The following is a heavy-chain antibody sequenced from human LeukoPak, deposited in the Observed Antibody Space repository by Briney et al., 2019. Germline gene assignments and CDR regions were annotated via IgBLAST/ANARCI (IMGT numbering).Heavy chain of an antibody. CDR1: GFTFSSYG. J-gene: IGHJ6*04. Sequence: PGGSLRLSCAASGFTFSSYGMHWVRQAPGKGLAWVAVIRYDGSNKYYADSVKGRFTISRDNSKNTLYLQMNSLRAEDTSVYYCARDRYYGSGSYYTNYYYYYGMDVWGKGTTVTVSS. D-gene: IGHD3-10*01. CDR2: IRYDGSNK. V-gene: IGHV3-33*01. CDR3: ARDRYYGSGSYYTNYYYYYGMDV.